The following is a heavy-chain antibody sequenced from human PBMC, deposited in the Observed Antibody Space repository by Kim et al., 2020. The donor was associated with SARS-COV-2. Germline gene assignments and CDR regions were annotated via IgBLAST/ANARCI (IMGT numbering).Heavy chain of an antibody. J-gene: IGHJ5*02. D-gene: IGHD3-10*01. CDR3: ASRPMVRGVIKSNWFAP. CDR1: GFTFSSYG. CDR2: ISYDGSNT. Sequence: GGSLRLSCAASGFTFSSYGMHWVRQAPGKGLQWVATISYDGSNTYYADSVKGRFTFSRDNSNNTLYLEMNSLRAEDTAVYYCASRPMVRGVIKSNWFAPWGQGTLVTVSS. V-gene: IGHV3-33*05.